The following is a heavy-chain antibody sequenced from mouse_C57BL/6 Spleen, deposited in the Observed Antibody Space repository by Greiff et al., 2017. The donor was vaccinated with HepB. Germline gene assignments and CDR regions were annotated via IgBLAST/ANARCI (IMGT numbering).Heavy chain of an antibody. CDR1: GYTFTSYW. V-gene: IGHV1-64*01. D-gene: IGHD1-1*01. CDR3: AGVITRGYYFDY. CDR2: IHPNSGST. J-gene: IGHJ2*01. Sequence: QVQLQQSGAELVKPGASVKLSCKASGYTFTSYWMHWVKQRPGQGLEWIGMIHPNSGSTNYNEKFKSKATLTVDKSSSTAYMQLSSLTSEDSAVYYCAGVITRGYYFDYWGQGTTLTVSS.